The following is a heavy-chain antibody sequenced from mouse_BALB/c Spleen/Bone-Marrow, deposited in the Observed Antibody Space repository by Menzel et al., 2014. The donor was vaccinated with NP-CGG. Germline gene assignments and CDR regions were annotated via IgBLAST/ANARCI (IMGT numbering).Heavy chain of an antibody. Sequence: QVQLQQSGPQLVRPGASVKISCKASGYSFTSYWMHWVKQRPGQGLEWIGMIDPSDSETRLNQKFKDKATLPVDKSSSTAYMQLSSPTSEDSAVYYCARELLRLRSAMDYWGQGTSVTVSS. J-gene: IGHJ4*01. CDR1: GYSFTSYW. CDR2: IDPSDSET. D-gene: IGHD1-2*01. V-gene: IGHV1S127*01. CDR3: ARELLRLRSAMDY.